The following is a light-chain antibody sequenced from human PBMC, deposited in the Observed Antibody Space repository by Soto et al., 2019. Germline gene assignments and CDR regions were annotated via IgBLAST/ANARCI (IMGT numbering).Light chain of an antibody. CDR3: SSYTSSSTYV. CDR2: EVS. Sequence: QSVLTQPPSVSGSPGQSVTISCTGTSSDVGSYNRVSWYQQPPGTAPKLMIYEVSNRPSGVPDRFSGSKSGNTASLTISGLQAEDEADYYCSSYTSSSTYVSVNGNKVTVL. CDR1: SSDVGSYNR. V-gene: IGLV2-18*02. J-gene: IGLJ1*01.